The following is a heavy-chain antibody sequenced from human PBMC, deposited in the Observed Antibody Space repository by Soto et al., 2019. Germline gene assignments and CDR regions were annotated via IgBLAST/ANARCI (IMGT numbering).Heavy chain of an antibody. V-gene: IGHV4-59*08. CDR3: ARSPSMVRGVSMDY. J-gene: IGHJ4*02. CDR2: IYYSGST. Sequence: SETLSLTCTVSGGSLSSYYWNWIRQPPGKGLEWIGYIYYSGSTNYNPSFKSRVTISVDTSKNQFSLKLSSMTAADAAVYYCARSPSMVRGVSMDYWAQRTLVTVSS. CDR1: GGSLSSYY. D-gene: IGHD3-10*01.